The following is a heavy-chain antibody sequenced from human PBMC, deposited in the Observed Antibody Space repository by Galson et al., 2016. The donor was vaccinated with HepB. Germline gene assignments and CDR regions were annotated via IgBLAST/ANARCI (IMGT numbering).Heavy chain of an antibody. D-gene: IGHD3-10*02. CDR1: GFTFSIYG. Sequence: SLRLSCAASGFTFSIYGMNWVRQAPGRGLEWISFITSRGDSIYYADSTRGRFTISRDNAKNSLFLQMNSLRDEDTAVYYCAREYVGIYMDVWCKGTTVTVSS. CDR3: AREYVGIYMDV. J-gene: IGHJ6*03. V-gene: IGHV3-48*02. CDR2: ITSRGDSI.